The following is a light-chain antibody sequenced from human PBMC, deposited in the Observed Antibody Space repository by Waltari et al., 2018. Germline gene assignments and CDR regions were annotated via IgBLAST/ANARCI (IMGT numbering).Light chain of an antibody. V-gene: IGKV2D-29*01. J-gene: IGKJ2*01. CDR3: VQSLELPYT. CDR2: RVS. Sequence: IVMTQTPLSLSVTPGQSAAISCTSSQSILKSDGANHLFWYLQKPGQTPQLLIYRVSNRFSGVPDRFSGSGSGTDFTLRISRMEAEDVGVYYCVQSLELPYTFGQGTKLEI. CDR1: QSILKSDGANH.